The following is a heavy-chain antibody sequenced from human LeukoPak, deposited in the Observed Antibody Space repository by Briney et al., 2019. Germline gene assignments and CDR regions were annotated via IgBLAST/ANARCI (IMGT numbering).Heavy chain of an antibody. CDR3: AKDRRATMTTGNLNAFDI. D-gene: IGHD4-17*01. V-gene: IGHV3-30*18. J-gene: IGHJ3*02. Sequence: GGSLRLSCAASGFTFSSYAMHWVRQAPGKGLEWVAVISYDGSNEHYADFAKGRFTISRDNSKNTLYPQMNSLRAEDTAVYYCAKDRRATMTTGNLNAFDIWGQGTMVTLSS. CDR2: ISYDGSNE. CDR1: GFTFSSYA.